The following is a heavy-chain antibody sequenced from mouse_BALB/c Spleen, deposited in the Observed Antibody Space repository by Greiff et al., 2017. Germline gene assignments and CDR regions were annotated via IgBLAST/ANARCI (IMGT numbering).Heavy chain of an antibody. D-gene: IGHD4-1*01. CDR3: ARPDWGGRGSWFAY. CDR2: IFPGDGSS. Sequence: QVQLQQSGAELVKPGASVKLSCKASGYTFTSYDINWVRQRPEQGLEWIGWIFPGDGSSKYNEKFKGKATLTTDKSSSTAYMQLSRLTSEDSAVYFCARPDWGGRGSWFAYWGQGTLVTVSA. CDR1: GYTFTSYD. J-gene: IGHJ3*01. V-gene: IGHV1S56*01.